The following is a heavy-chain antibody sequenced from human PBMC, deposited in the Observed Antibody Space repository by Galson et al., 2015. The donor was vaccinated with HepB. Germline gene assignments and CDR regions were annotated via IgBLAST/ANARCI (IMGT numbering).Heavy chain of an antibody. CDR2: INQDGREK. CDR3: AKDLKGSCSWSWAFDD. CDR1: GFTSSTSW. J-gene: IGHJ4*02. D-gene: IGHD6-13*01. V-gene: IGHV3-7*01. Sequence: SLRLSCAASGFTSSTSWMNWVRQAPGKGLEWVANINQDGREKYYVASVRGRFTISRDNAKNSLHLQMNSLRAEDTAVYYCAKDLKGSCSWSWAFDDSGQRTLVTVPS.